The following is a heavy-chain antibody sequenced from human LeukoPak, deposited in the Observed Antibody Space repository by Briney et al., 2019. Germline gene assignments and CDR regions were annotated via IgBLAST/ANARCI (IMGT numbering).Heavy chain of an antibody. Sequence: PGRSLRLSCATSGFTFSHYGMHWVRQAPGKGLEWVAVIWSDGTNSFYGDPVKGRFTISRDNFQRTLYLQMNSLRAEDTAVYFCAKDAERGFDYSNSLDKWGQGALVTVSS. V-gene: IGHV3-33*06. CDR2: IWSDGTNS. J-gene: IGHJ4*02. CDR1: GFTFSHYG. D-gene: IGHD4-11*01. CDR3: AKDAERGFDYSNSLDK.